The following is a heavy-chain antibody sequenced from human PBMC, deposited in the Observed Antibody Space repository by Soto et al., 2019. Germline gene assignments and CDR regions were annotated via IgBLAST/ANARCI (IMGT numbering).Heavy chain of an antibody. CDR3: ARGRAAARRSLDD. V-gene: IGHV4-34*01. D-gene: IGHD6-6*01. J-gene: IGHJ4*02. CDR2: INHSGST. CDR1: WVSFSGYY. Sequence: XETLSLPSPVYWVSFSGYYWSWVRQPPGKGLEWIGEINHSGSTNYNPSLKSRVTISVDTSKNQFSLKLSSVTAADTAVYYCARGRAAARRSLDDWGQGTLVTVSS.